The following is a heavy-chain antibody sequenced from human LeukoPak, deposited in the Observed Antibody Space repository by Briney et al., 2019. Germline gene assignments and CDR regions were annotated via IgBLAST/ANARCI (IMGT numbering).Heavy chain of an antibody. J-gene: IGHJ3*01. CDR1: GFTFSNFA. CDR3: AKDLGNTVFGVVIPLRGASDV. D-gene: IGHD3-3*01. Sequence: GGSLRLSCAASGFTFSNFAMSWVRQTPGKGLQWVSSISASRGNTYYADSVKGRFTISRDNSNNLLHLQMNSLRAEDSALYYCAKDLGNTVFGVVIPLRGASDVWGQGTMVTVS. V-gene: IGHV3-23*01. CDR2: ISASRGNT.